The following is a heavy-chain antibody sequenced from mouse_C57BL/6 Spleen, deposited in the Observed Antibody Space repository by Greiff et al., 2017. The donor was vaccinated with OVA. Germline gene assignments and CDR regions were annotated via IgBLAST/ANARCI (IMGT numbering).Heavy chain of an antibody. J-gene: IGHJ3*01. D-gene: IGHD1-1*01. CDR1: GYTFTSYG. Sequence: QVQLQQSGAELARPGASVKLSCKASGYTFTSYGISWVKQRTGQGLEWIGEIYPRSGNTYYNEKFKGKATLTADKASSTAYMELRSLTSEDSAVYYCARRIYYYGCSYGAWFAYWGQGTLVTVSA. CDR2: IYPRSGNT. V-gene: IGHV1-81*01. CDR3: ARRIYYYGCSYGAWFAY.